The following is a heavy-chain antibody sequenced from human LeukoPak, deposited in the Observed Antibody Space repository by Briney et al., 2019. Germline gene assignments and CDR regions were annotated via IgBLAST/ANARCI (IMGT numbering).Heavy chain of an antibody. CDR2: ISGSGGST. CDR3: AKSAPKTYYDFWSGPPIYMVV. Sequence: PGGSLRLSCAASGFTFSSYAMSWVRQAPGKGLEWVSAISGSGGSTYYADSVKGRFTISRDNSKNTLYLQMNSLRAEDTAVYYCAKSAPKTYYDFWSGPPIYMVVWCKGTTVTVSS. D-gene: IGHD3-3*01. CDR1: GFTFSSYA. J-gene: IGHJ6*03. V-gene: IGHV3-23*01.